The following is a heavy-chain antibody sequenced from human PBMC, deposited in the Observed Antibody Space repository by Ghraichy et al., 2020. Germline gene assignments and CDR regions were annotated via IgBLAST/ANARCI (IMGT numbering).Heavy chain of an antibody. V-gene: IGHV4-39*01. CDR3: ARLTLQQIWGTYRLYYFDS. Sequence: SETLSLTCRVSGGSINTYNYYWGWIRPPPGQGLEWIGTIYYTGTTYYNQSIKSRITILLDTSSNEFSLKVASVTASDPAVYYCARLTLQQIWGTYRLYYFDSWGPVNLVTVSP. CDR1: GGSINTYNYY. CDR2: IYYTGTT. J-gene: IGHJ4*02. D-gene: IGHD3-16*02.